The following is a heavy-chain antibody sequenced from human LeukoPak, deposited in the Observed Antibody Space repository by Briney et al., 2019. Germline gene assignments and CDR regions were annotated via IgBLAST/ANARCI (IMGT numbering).Heavy chain of an antibody. V-gene: IGHV3-30-3*01. D-gene: IGHD6-19*01. CDR3: ARDRYASVIPDY. CDR1: GFSFRSSA. Sequence: PGRSLRLSCAASGFSFRSSAMHWVRQAPGKGLEWLAVISYDGSNKYYADSVKGRFTISRDNSKNTLHLQMNSLRAEVTAAYYCARDRYASVIPDYWGQGTLVTVSS. CDR2: ISYDGSNK. J-gene: IGHJ4*02.